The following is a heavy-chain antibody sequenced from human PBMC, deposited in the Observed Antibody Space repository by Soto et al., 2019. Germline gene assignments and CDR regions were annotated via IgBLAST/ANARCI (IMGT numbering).Heavy chain of an antibody. CDR3: ARQIYDSDTGPNFQYYFDS. D-gene: IGHD3-22*01. CDR2: IDPSDSQT. V-gene: IGHV5-10-1*01. J-gene: IGHJ4*02. CDR1: GYRFAGYW. Sequence: GEPLKICCKGSGYRFAGYWITWVRQKTGKGLEWMGRIDPSDSQTYYSPSFRGHVTISVTKSITTVFLQWSSLRASDTAMYYCARQIYDSDTGPNFQYYFDSWGQGTPVTVSS.